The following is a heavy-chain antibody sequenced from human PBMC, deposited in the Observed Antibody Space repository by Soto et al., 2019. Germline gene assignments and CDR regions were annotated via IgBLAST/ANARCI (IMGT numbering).Heavy chain of an antibody. CDR2: INHSGST. CDR1: GGSFSGYY. CDR3: ATHPPYGPLDH. J-gene: IGHJ4*02. Sequence: SETLSLTCAVYGGSFSGYYLSWIRQPPGKGLEWIGEINHSGSTNYNPSLKSRVTISVDTSKNQFSLRLTSVTAADTAVYYCATHPPYGPLDHWGQGTLVTVSS. V-gene: IGHV4-34*01. D-gene: IGHD4-17*01.